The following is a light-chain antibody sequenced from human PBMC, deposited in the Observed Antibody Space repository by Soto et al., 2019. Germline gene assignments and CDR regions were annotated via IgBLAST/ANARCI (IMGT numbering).Light chain of an antibody. J-gene: IGLJ2*01. V-gene: IGLV2-14*01. Sequence: QSALTQPASVSGSPGQSLTISCTGTSSDVGGYNYVSWHQPNPAKAPKLMIYEVSNRPAGVSNRFSGSTSGNTASQTISGLQDEDEADYYCSSYSGSSTLVFGGGTKLTVL. CDR2: EVS. CDR1: SSDVGGYNY. CDR3: SSYSGSSTLV.